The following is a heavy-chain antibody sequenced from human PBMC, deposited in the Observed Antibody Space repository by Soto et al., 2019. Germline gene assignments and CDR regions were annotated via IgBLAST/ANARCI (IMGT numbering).Heavy chain of an antibody. CDR1: GFTFSSYS. Sequence: PXVSLSLSCASSGFTFSSYSKSWVRQAPGKGLEWVSAISGSGGSTYYADSVKGRLTISRDNSKNTLYLQMNSLRAEDTAVYYCAKESGIVAPLDYWGQGTPVTVSS. CDR3: AKESGIVAPLDY. V-gene: IGHV3-23*01. D-gene: IGHD1-26*01. J-gene: IGHJ4*02. CDR2: ISGSGGST.